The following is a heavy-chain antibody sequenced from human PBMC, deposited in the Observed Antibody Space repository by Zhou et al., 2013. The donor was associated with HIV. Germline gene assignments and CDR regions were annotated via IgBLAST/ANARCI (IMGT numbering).Heavy chain of an antibody. CDR3: ARVSGRVLTMIGECYFDY. Sequence: QVQLVQSGAEVKKPGASVKVSCKASGYTFTGYYMHWVRQAPGQGLEWMGWINPNSGGTNYAQKFQGRVTMTRDTSISTAYMELSRLRSDDTAVYYCARVSGRVLTMIGECYFDYWGQGTLVTVSS. J-gene: IGHJ4*02. CDR1: GYTFTGYY. CDR2: INPNSGGT. D-gene: IGHD3-10*02. V-gene: IGHV1-2*02.